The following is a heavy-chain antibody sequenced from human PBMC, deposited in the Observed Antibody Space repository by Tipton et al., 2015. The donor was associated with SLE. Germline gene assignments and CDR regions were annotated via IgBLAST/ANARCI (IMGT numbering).Heavy chain of an antibody. CDR3: TRDRTPDYYYYYMDV. V-gene: IGHV4-4*08. Sequence: TLSLTCTVSGASVSSFCWNWIRQSPGKGLEWIACVCNSVSTNYNPSLKSRVTMSVDTSENQFSLRVTSVTAADSAIYYCTRDRTPDYYYYYMDVWGKGTTVTVSS. J-gene: IGHJ6*03. CDR2: VCNSVST. D-gene: IGHD2-15*01. CDR1: GASVSSFC.